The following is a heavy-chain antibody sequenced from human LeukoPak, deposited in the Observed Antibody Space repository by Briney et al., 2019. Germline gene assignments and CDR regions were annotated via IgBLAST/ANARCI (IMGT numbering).Heavy chain of an antibody. J-gene: IGHJ4*02. D-gene: IGHD3-16*01. CDR2: MSPSSGNT. Sequence: GASVKVSCKASGYTFTSYDINWVRQATGQGLEWMGWMSPSSGNTDYAQKFQGRVTMTRDTSINTAYMELSSLRSEDTAVYYCARGVGDLGDYWGQGTLVTVSS. V-gene: IGHV1-8*01. CDR1: GYTFTSYD. CDR3: ARGVGDLGDY.